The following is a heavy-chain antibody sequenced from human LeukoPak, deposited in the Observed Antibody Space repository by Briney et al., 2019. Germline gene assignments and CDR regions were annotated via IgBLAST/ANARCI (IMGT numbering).Heavy chain of an antibody. Sequence: GGSLRLSCTASGFTFSSYAMHWVRQAPGKGLEWVAVISYDGSNKYYADSVKGRFTIPRDNSKNTLYLRMNSLRAEDTAVYYCARVMEGCSSTSCYIGVLDYWGQGTLVTVSS. D-gene: IGHD2-2*01. CDR1: GFTFSSYA. CDR3: ARVMEGCSSTSCYIGVLDY. CDR2: ISYDGSNK. V-gene: IGHV3-30-3*01. J-gene: IGHJ4*02.